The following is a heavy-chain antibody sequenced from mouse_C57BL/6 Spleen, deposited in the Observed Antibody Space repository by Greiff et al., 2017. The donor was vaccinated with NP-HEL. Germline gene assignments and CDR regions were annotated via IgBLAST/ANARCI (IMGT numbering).Heavy chain of an antibody. CDR3: ARLGTGSFAY. J-gene: IGHJ3*01. CDR1: GFTFSSYG. Sequence: VQLKESGGDLVKPGGSLKLSCAASGFTFSSYGMSWVRQTPDKRLEWVATISSGGSYTYYPDSVKGRFTISRDNAKNTLYLQMSSLKSEDTAMYYCARLGTGSFAYWGQGTLVTVSA. V-gene: IGHV5-6*01. CDR2: ISSGGSYT. D-gene: IGHD4-1*01.